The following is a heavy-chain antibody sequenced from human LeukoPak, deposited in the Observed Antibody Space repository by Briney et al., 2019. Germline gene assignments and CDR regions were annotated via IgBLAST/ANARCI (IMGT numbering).Heavy chain of an antibody. J-gene: IGHJ2*01. CDR2: IHYTGAT. D-gene: IGHD7-27*01. CDR3: ARGVLGPYYFDL. V-gene: IGHV4-34*01. CDR1: GGSFSGYY. Sequence: PSETLSLTCAVYGGSFSGYYWSWIRQPPGKGLEWIGEIHYTGATNYKPSLKSRVTISGDPSKNQVSLRVNSVTAADTAMYYCARGVLGPYYFDLWGRGTLVTVSS.